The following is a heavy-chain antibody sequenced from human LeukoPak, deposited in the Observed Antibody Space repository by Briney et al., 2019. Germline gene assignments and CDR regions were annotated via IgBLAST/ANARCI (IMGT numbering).Heavy chain of an antibody. CDR1: GFTFNKHA. J-gene: IGHJ4*02. V-gene: IGHV3-23*01. CDR3: AMLQTTNTDY. D-gene: IGHD5-12*01. Sequence: PGGSLRLSCAASGFTFNKHAMTWVRQAPGKGLEWVSVVTDAGTIAYYADSVKGRFTISRDNAKNKVYLQMISLRAEDTALYYCAMLQTTNTDYWGQGTLVTVSS. CDR2: VTDAGTIA.